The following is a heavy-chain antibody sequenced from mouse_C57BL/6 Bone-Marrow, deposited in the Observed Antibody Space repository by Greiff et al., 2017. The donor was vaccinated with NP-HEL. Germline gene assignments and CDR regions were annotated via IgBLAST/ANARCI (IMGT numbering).Heavy chain of an antibody. J-gene: IGHJ2*01. CDR3: ARVKDYGSSYYFDY. CDR2: IYPGDGDT. Sequence: QVQLQQSGAELVKPGASVKISCKASGYAFSSYWMNWVKQRPGKGLEWIGQIYPGDGDTNYNGKFKGKATLTADKSSSTAYMQLSSLTSEDSAVYFCARVKDYGSSYYFDYWGQGTTLTVSS. D-gene: IGHD1-1*01. V-gene: IGHV1-80*01. CDR1: GYAFSSYW.